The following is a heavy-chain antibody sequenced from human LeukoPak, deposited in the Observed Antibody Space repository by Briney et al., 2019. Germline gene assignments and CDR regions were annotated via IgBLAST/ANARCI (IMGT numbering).Heavy chain of an antibody. J-gene: IGHJ1*01. V-gene: IGHV1-69*13. D-gene: IGHD2-15*01. CDR1: GGTFSSYA. CDR3: AATRAEYFQH. CDR2: IIPIFGTA. Sequence: ASVKVSCKASGGTFSSYAISWVRQAPGQGLEWMVGIIPIFGTANYAQKFQGRVTITADESTSTAYMELSSLRSEDTAVYYCAATRAEYFQHWGQGTLVTVSS.